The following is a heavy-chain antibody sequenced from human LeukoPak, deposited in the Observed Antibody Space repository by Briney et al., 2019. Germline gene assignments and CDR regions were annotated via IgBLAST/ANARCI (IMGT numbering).Heavy chain of an antibody. D-gene: IGHD2-21*02. CDR3: ASETLHCGGGCLDY. CDR2: ISTTDTTK. J-gene: IGHJ4*02. CDR1: GFTFSSYG. Sequence: GRSLTLSCATSGFTFSSYGVSWVRQPPGKGLEWLSYISTTDTTKYYADSVKGRFTISRDNAKNSLFLHMNSLRVEDTALYYCASETLHCGGGCLDYWGQGTLVTVSS. V-gene: IGHV3-48*03.